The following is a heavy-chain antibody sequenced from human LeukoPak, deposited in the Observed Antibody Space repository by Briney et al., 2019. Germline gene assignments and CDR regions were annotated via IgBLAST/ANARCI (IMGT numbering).Heavy chain of an antibody. CDR2: ISSSGSTI. Sequence: GGSLRLSCAASGFTFSSYEMNWVRQAPGKGLERVSYISSSGSTIYYADSVKGRFTISRDNAKNSLYLQMNSLRAEDTAVYYCARAIRYCSGGSCYPAARGFDYWGQGTLVTVSS. CDR3: ARAIRYCSGGSCYPAARGFDY. J-gene: IGHJ4*02. D-gene: IGHD2-15*01. CDR1: GFTFSSYE. V-gene: IGHV3-48*03.